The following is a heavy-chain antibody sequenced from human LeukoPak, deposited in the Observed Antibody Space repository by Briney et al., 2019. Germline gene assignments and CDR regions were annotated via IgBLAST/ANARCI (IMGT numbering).Heavy chain of an antibody. Sequence: SETLSLTCTVSGGSISSYYWSWIRQPPGKGLEWIEYIHYSGTTTYNPSLKSRVTMSVDTSKNQFSLRLRSVTAADTAVFYCARDLYGSGPFDIWGQGTMLTVSS. CDR1: GGSISSYY. J-gene: IGHJ3*02. D-gene: IGHD3-10*01. CDR2: IHYSGTT. V-gene: IGHV4-59*01. CDR3: ARDLYGSGPFDI.